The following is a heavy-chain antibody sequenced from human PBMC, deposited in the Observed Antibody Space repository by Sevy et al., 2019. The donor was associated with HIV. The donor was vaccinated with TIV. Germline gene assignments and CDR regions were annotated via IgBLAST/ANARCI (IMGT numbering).Heavy chain of an antibody. Sequence: GESLKISCAASGFTFSDYGMHWVRQAPGKGLEWVAAIWYDGRNKYYTDSVKGRFTVSRDNSKNTLYLQMNSLRADDTAVYYCAKDPYYDSSGYPDPWGQGTLVTVSS. V-gene: IGHV3-33*06. CDR3: AKDPYYDSSGYPDP. J-gene: IGHJ5*02. CDR1: GFTFSDYG. CDR2: IWYDGRNK. D-gene: IGHD3-22*01.